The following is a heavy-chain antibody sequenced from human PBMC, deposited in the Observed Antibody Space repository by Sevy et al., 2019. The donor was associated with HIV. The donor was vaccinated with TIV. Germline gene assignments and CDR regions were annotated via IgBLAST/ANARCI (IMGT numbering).Heavy chain of an antibody. J-gene: IGHJ6*02. Sequence: GGSLRLSCAASGFTFSSYAMHWVRQAPRKGLEWVAVISYDRSNKYYADSVKGRFTISRDNSKNTLYLQMNSLRAEDTAVYYCARDLRGYGSYYYYGMDVWGQGTTVTVSS. CDR1: GFTFSSYA. CDR2: ISYDRSNK. V-gene: IGHV3-30*04. CDR3: ARDLRGYGSYYYYGMDV. D-gene: IGHD3-10*01.